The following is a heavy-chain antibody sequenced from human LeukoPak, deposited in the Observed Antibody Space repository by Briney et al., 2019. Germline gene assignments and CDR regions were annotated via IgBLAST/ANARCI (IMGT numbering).Heavy chain of an antibody. V-gene: IGHV1-8*01. CDR2: MNPNSGNT. CDR3: ARGGYYDSSGYYNTDAFDI. CDR1: GYTFTSYD. J-gene: IGHJ3*02. Sequence: GASVKVSCKASGYTFTSYDINWVRQATGQGLEWMGWMNPNSGNTGYAQKFQGRVTMTRNTSISTAYMELSSLRSEDTAVYYCARGGYYDSSGYYNTDAFDIWGQGTMVTVSS. D-gene: IGHD3-22*01.